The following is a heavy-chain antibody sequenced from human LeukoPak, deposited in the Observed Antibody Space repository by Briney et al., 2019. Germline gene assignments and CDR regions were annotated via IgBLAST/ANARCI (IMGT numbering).Heavy chain of an antibody. CDR1: GGSNSSDY. CDR3: ARCRGGNCDYFDY. D-gene: IGHD4-23*01. J-gene: IGHJ4*02. V-gene: IGHV4-4*07. CDR2: IFTSGST. Sequence: SETLSLTCTVSGGSNSSDYWSWIRQPAGKGLEWIGRIFTSGSTNYNPSLKSLLTMSADTSKNQFSLKLNSVTAADTAVYYCARCRGGNCDYFDYWGQGTLVTVSS.